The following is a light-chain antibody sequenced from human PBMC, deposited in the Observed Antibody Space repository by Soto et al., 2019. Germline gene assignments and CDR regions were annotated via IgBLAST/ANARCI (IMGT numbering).Light chain of an antibody. J-gene: IGKJ3*01. CDR3: QQYDNWPYT. CDR1: QRVSSK. Sequence: EVVMTKSPATLSVSPGEGATLSCRASQRVSSKLAWYQQEPGQAPRLLIYGASTRATAIPARFSGSESGTEFALAISSLQSEDFAVYYCQQYDNWPYTFGPRATVDIQ. V-gene: IGKV3-15*01. CDR2: GAS.